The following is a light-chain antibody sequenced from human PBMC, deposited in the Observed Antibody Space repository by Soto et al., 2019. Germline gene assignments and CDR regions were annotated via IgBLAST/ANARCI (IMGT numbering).Light chain of an antibody. CDR3: QQYNNWPFS. V-gene: IGKV3-15*01. Sequence: IVLTQSPATLSVSPGERATLSCRAAQGVTTNFAWYQQKSGQSPRRLLYDVSNRATGVPARFSGSGSETDFTLTISGLRSEDSAVYFCQQYNNWPFSFGQGTRLEI. CDR1: QGVTTN. J-gene: IGKJ5*01. CDR2: DVS.